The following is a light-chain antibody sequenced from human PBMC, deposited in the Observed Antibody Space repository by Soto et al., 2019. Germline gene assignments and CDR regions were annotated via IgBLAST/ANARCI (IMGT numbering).Light chain of an antibody. Sequence: DIQMTQSPSSLSASVGDRVTITCRASQGISNYLAWYQQKPGKVPKLLIYAASTLQSGVPPRFSASGSGTDFTLTISSLQPEDVATYYCQKYNSATRTFGQGTKVEIK. J-gene: IGKJ2*01. CDR3: QKYNSATRT. CDR2: AAS. V-gene: IGKV1-27*01. CDR1: QGISNY.